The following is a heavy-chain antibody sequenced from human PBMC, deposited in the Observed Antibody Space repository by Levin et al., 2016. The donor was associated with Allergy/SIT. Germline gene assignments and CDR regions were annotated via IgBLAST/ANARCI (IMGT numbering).Heavy chain of an antibody. Sequence: GESLKISCAASGFTASTNYMTWVRQAPGKGLEWVSIIYSGGSKYYADSVKGRFTISRDNSKNTMYLQMNSLRTDDTAVYYCARAVSGSYYAFDLWGQGTMVTVSS. D-gene: IGHD1-26*01. CDR1: GFTASTNY. CDR2: IYSGGSK. CDR3: ARAVSGSYYAFDL. J-gene: IGHJ3*01. V-gene: IGHV3-53*01.